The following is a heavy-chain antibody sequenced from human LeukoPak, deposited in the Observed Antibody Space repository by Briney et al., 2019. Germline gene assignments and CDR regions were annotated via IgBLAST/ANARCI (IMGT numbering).Heavy chain of an antibody. Sequence: SETLSLTCAVYGGSFSGYYWSWIRQPPGKGLEWIGYIYYSGSTYYNPSLKSRVTISVDTSKNQFSLKLSSVTAADTAVYYCARVMHSSSWGNIDYWGQGTLVTVSS. CDR1: GGSFSGYY. V-gene: IGHV4-34*01. J-gene: IGHJ4*02. CDR2: IYYSGST. D-gene: IGHD6-13*01. CDR3: ARVMHSSSWGNIDY.